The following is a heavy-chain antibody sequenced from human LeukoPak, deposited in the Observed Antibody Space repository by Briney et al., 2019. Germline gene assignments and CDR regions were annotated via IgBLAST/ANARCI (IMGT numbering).Heavy chain of an antibody. V-gene: IGHV4-4*07. CDR3: AREPAVTKVWLDP. Sequence: SETLSLTCTVSGGSISSYYWRWIRQPAGKGLEWFGRIYSSGSTDYNPSLRSRVTMSVDTSKNQFSLKLTSVTAADTAVYYCAREPAVTKVWLDPWGQGTLVIVSS. CDR2: IYSSGST. J-gene: IGHJ5*02. CDR1: GGSISSYY. D-gene: IGHD4-11*01.